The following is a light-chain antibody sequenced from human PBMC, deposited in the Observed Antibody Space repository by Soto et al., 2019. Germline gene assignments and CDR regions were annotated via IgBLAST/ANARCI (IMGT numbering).Light chain of an antibody. CDR2: DVN. CDR3: VSFAGGTYV. Sequence: QSVLTQPPSASGSPGQSVTISCTGTSSDVGAYIFVSWYQQHPGKAPKLMVYDVNRLPPGVPERFFGSKSGNTASLTVSGLQAEDEADYYCVSFAGGTYVFGTGTKVTVL. J-gene: IGLJ1*01. CDR1: SSDVGAYIF. V-gene: IGLV2-8*01.